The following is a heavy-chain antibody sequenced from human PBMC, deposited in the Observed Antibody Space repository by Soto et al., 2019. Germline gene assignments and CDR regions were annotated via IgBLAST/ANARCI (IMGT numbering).Heavy chain of an antibody. J-gene: IGHJ5*02. CDR1: GSDITTYY. Sequence: SETLSLSCTVSGSDITTYYWSWLRQSPGKGLEWIGHIYDTGSTTYNPSLKSRVTISVDTSNKQFSLRLTSVTAADTAVYYCARCPIDHNWFDPWGQGTLVTVSS. CDR2: IYDTGST. V-gene: IGHV4-59*01. CDR3: ARCPIDHNWFDP. D-gene: IGHD3-9*01.